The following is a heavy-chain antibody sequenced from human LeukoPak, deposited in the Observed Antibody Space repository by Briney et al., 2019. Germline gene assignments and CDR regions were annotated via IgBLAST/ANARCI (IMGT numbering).Heavy chain of an antibody. Sequence: GGSLRLSCAASGFTLSSYGMSWVRQAPGKGLEWVSAISGSGGATYYANSVKGRLTISRDNSNNTLYLQMNSLRAEDTAVYYCAKPHTPHCSGGTCYLFDYWGQGTLVTVSS. CDR2: ISGSGGAT. V-gene: IGHV3-23*01. J-gene: IGHJ4*02. CDR1: GFTLSSYG. D-gene: IGHD2-15*01. CDR3: AKPHTPHCSGGTCYLFDY.